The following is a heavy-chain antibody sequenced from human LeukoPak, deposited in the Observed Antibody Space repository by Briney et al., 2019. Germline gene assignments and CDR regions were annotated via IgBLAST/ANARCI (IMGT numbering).Heavy chain of an antibody. CDR2: IYTSEST. D-gene: IGHD3-10*01. CDR3: ARSRRTRYTYYGSGSYAFDI. V-gene: IGHV4-61*02. J-gene: IGHJ3*02. CDR1: GGSISSSNYY. Sequence: SETLSLTCSVSGGSISSSNYYWSWIRQPAGKGLEWIGRIYTSESTNYNPSLKSRVTISVDTSKNQFSLKLSSVTAADTAVYYCARSRRTRYTYYGSGSYAFDIWGQGTMVTVSS.